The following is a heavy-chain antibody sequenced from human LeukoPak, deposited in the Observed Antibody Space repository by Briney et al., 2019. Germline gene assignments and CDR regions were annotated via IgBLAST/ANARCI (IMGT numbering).Heavy chain of an antibody. CDR2: ISYDGSNK. CDR1: GFTLSSYA. V-gene: IGHV3-30*01. D-gene: IGHD2-2*01. Sequence: GGSLRLSCAASGFTLSSYAMHWVRQAPGKGLEWVAVISYDGSNKYYADSVKGRLTISRDNSKNTLYLQMNSLRAEDTAVYYCARDRRGYCSSTSCYVFDYWGQGTLVTVSS. CDR3: ARDRRGYCSSTSCYVFDY. J-gene: IGHJ4*02.